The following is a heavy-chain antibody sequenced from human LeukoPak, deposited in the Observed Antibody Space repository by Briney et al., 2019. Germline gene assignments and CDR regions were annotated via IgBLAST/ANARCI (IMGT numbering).Heavy chain of an antibody. Sequence: SETLSLTCTVFGGSISSYYWSWIRQPAGKGLEWVGRIYTSGSTNYNPSLKSRVTMSVDTSKNQFSLKLSSVTAADTAVYYCARTSEDIPFDIWGQGTMVTVSS. CDR3: ARTSEDIPFDI. CDR1: GGSISSYY. J-gene: IGHJ3*02. CDR2: IYTSGST. V-gene: IGHV4-4*07. D-gene: IGHD1-26*01.